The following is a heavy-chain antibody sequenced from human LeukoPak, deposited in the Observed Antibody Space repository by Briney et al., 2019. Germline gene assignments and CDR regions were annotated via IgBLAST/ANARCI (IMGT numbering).Heavy chain of an antibody. V-gene: IGHV3-33*08. J-gene: IGHJ5*01. D-gene: IGHD6-13*01. CDR3: ARRGSSSSWLDS. CDR2: IWYDGGNK. Sequence: PGGSLRLSCAASGFTFSDYGMHWVRQAPGKGLEWVAFIWYDGGNKYYADSVKGRFTISRDNSENTLHLQMNSLKSDDTAVYYCARRGSSSSWLDSWGQGILVAVSA. CDR1: GFTFSDYG.